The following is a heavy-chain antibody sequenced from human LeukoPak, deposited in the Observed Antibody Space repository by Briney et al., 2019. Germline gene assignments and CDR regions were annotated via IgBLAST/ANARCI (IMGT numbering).Heavy chain of an antibody. CDR2: IRVKAYGWTT. CDR1: GFTFGDYA. J-gene: IGHJ4*02. CDR3: ARKIVVPGAFFDY. Sequence: GGSLRLSCAASGFTFGDYALSWFRQAPGKGLEWVGFIRVKAYGWTTEYAASVKGRFTTSRNDSKSIAYLQMNSLETEDTAVYYCARKIVVPGAFFDYWGQGTLVTVSS. V-gene: IGHV3-49*03. D-gene: IGHD3-22*01.